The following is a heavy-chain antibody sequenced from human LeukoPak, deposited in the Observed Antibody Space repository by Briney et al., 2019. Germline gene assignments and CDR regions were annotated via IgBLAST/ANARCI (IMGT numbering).Heavy chain of an antibody. CDR2: IYTSGST. CDR1: GGSISSGSYY. Sequence: SQTLSLTCTVSGGSISSGSYYWSWIRQPAGKGLEWIGRIYTSGSTNYNPSLKSRVTISVDTSKNQFSLKLSSVTAADTAVYYCARRHDSSGHFDYWGQGTLVTVSS. CDR3: ARRHDSSGHFDY. V-gene: IGHV4-61*02. J-gene: IGHJ4*02. D-gene: IGHD3-22*01.